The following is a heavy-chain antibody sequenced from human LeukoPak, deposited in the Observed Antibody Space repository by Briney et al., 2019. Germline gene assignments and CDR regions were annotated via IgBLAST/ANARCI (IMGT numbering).Heavy chain of an antibody. Sequence: GASVKVSCKTSGYGFINYGINWVRQAPGQGLEWMGWINAYKRSTSYTQKFQGRVTMTTDTSTSTAYMELKSLRSDDTAVYYCARHGPWGSGSYSDFDYWGQGILVTVSS. V-gene: IGHV1-18*01. CDR2: INAYKRST. D-gene: IGHD1-26*01. J-gene: IGHJ4*02. CDR3: ARHGPWGSGSYSDFDY. CDR1: GYGFINYG.